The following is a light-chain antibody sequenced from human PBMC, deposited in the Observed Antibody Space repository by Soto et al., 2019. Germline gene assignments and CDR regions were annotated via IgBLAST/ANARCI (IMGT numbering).Light chain of an antibody. CDR2: AAA. J-gene: IGKJ3*01. Sequence: DIQMTQSPSSVSASVGDRVTITCRASQGIGSWLGWYQQKPGKAPKLLIYAAASLQSGVPSRFSATFSGTEFTLTSSSLQTEDLATYCCQQANSFPLTFGPGTKVDL. V-gene: IGKV1-12*01. CDR3: QQANSFPLT. CDR1: QGIGSW.